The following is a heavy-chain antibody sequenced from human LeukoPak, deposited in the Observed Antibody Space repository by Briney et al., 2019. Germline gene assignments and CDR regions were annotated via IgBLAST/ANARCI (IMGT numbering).Heavy chain of an antibody. V-gene: IGHV1-69*13. CDR2: IIPIFGTA. D-gene: IGHD6-19*01. CDR3: ARDHSSGLYYFDY. J-gene: IGHJ4*02. CDR1: GGTFSSYA. Sequence: SVKVSCKASGGTFSSYAINCVRQAPGQGLEWMGGIIPIFGTANYAQKFQGRVTITADESTSTAYMELSSLRSEDTAVYYCARDHSSGLYYFDYWGQGTLVTVSS.